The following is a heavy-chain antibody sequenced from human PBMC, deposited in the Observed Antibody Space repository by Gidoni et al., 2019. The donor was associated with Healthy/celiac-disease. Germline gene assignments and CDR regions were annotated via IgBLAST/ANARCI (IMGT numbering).Heavy chain of an antibody. V-gene: IGHV3-23*01. Sequence: EVQLLESGGGLVQPGGSLSLSCPASGFTFSSYAMSWVRQAPGKGREWVSAISGSGGSTYYADSVKGRFTISRDNSKNTLYLQMNSLRAEDTAVYYCAKDSRVTAYLDYWGQGTLVTVSS. CDR1: GFTFSSYA. CDR3: AKDSRVTAYLDY. D-gene: IGHD2-21*02. CDR2: ISGSGGST. J-gene: IGHJ4*02.